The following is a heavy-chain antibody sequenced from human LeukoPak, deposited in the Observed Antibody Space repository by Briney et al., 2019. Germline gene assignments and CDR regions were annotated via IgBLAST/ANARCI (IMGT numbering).Heavy chain of an antibody. J-gene: IGHJ6*02. V-gene: IGHV3-30*03. CDR3: ARVETGTWFGESYPYYYYGMDV. CDR2: ISYDGSNK. CDR1: GFTFSSYG. D-gene: IGHD3-10*01. Sequence: GGSLRLSCAASGFTFSSYGMHWVRQAPGKGLEWVAVISYDGSNKYYADSVKGRFTISRDNSKNTLYLQMNSLRAEDTAVYYCARVETGTWFGESYPYYYYGMDVWGQGTTVTVSS.